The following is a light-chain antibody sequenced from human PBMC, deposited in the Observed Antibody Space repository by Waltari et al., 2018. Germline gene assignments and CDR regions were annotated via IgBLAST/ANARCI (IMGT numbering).Light chain of an antibody. V-gene: IGLV1-44*01. CDR3: AAWDDSLNAYV. Sequence: QSVVTQPPSRSGAPGQRVTIFCSGGSSNIGRNTLNWYQHVPGTAPKLLIYSNDQRPSGVPDRFSGSKSGTSASLAIGGLRSEDEADYYCAAWDDSLNAYVFGSGTRAAVL. J-gene: IGLJ1*01. CDR1: SSNIGRNT. CDR2: SND.